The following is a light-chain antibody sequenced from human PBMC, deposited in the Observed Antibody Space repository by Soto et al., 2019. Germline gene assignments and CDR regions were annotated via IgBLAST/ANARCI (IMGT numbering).Light chain of an antibody. CDR2: EAT. Sequence: QSALTQPASVSGSPGQSITISCTATSSDVGSFNYVSWYQHHPGKAPKLMIYEATSRPSGVSNRFSGSKSGNTASLTISGLQAEDEADYYCVSYATSTTLYVFGSGTKVTVL. J-gene: IGLJ1*01. CDR3: VSYATSTTLYV. CDR1: SSDVGSFNY. V-gene: IGLV2-14*01.